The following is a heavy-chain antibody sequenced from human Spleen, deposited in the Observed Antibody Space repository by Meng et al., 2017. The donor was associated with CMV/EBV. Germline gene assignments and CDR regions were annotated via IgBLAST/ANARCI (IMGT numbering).Heavy chain of an antibody. J-gene: IGHJ4*02. D-gene: IGHD2-21*02. CDR3: VTDDLCSGGDCSVGY. CDR1: GYNLIELS. V-gene: IGHV1-24*01. CDR2: FDPEDGET. Sequence: ASVKVSCKVSGYNLIELSMQWVRQAPGKGLEWMGGFDPEDGETIYAQKFQGRVTLTEDTSTNTAYMELSSLISPDTAVYYCVTDDLCSGGDCSVGYWGQGVLVTVSS.